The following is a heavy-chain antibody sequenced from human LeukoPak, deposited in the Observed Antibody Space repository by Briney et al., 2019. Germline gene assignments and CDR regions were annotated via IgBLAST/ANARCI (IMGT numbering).Heavy chain of an antibody. CDR1: GYTFTGYY. CDR2: INPNSGGT. V-gene: IGHV1-2*02. D-gene: IGHD2-2*01. CDR3: ARDWSDMVVPAAHVPFDP. Sequence: GASVKVSCKASGYTFTGYYMHWVRQAPGQGLEWMGWINPNSGGTNYAQKFQGRVTMTRDTSISTAYMELSRLRSDDTAVYYCARDWSDMVVPAAHVPFDPWGQGTLVTVSS. J-gene: IGHJ5*02.